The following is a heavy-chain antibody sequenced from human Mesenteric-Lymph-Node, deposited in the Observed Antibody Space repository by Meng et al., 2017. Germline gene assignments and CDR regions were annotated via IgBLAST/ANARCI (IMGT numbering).Heavy chain of an antibody. Sequence: GQVKEGGAGLLKPSEPLSLLCAVAGGASSGHYWSWIRQPPGKGLEWIGEINDSGSTDYNPSLKSRVTISVDTSKSQFSLKLSSVTAADTAMYYCARGPLVRGVIHYWGQGTLVTVSS. CDR1: GGASSGHY. CDR2: INDSGST. J-gene: IGHJ4*02. V-gene: IGHV4-34*01. D-gene: IGHD3-10*01. CDR3: ARGPLVRGVIHY.